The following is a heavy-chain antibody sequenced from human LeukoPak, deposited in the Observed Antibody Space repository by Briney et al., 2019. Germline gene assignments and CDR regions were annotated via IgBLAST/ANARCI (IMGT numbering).Heavy chain of an antibody. CDR1: GFTFSSYS. D-gene: IGHD2-8*01. Sequence: GGSLRLSCAASGFTFSSYSMNWVRQAPGKGLEWVSSISSSSSYIYYADSVKGRFTISRDNAKNSLYLQMNSLRAEDTAVYYCARVGEYCTNGVCCTWYMDVRGKGTTVTVSS. CDR3: ARVGEYCTNGVCCTWYMDV. V-gene: IGHV3-21*01. CDR2: ISSSSSYI. J-gene: IGHJ6*03.